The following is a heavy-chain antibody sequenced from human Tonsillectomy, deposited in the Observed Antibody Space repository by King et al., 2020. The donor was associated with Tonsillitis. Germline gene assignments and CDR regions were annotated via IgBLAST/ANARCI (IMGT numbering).Heavy chain of an antibody. Sequence: VQLVESGGGVVQPGRSLRLSCAASGFTSSSYGMHWVRQAPGKGLEWVAVISYDGSNKYYADSVKGRFTISRDNSKNTLYLQMNSLRAEDTAVYYCANGGGSGFGYCTVSTCYSFMVSWGQGTLVTVSS. V-gene: IGHV3-30*18. D-gene: IGHD2-2*03. CDR3: ANGGGSGFGYCTVSTCYSFMVS. CDR1: GFTSSSYG. CDR2: ISYDGSNK. J-gene: IGHJ5*02.